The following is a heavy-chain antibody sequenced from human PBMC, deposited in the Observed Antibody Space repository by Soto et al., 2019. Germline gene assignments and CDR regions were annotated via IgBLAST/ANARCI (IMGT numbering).Heavy chain of an antibody. V-gene: IGHV4-31*03. D-gene: IGHD2-2*01. CDR2: IYYSGNT. CDR3: ARYPVVVVPAANYGLDV. J-gene: IGHJ6*02. CDR1: GVSVSSDIYY. Sequence: SETLSLTCSVSGVSVSSDIYYWSWIRHHPGKGLEWIGYIYYSGNTYYNPSLGGRVTISLDTSKNHFSLRLRSVPPADTAVYYCARYPVVVVPAANYGLDVWGQGTTVTVSS.